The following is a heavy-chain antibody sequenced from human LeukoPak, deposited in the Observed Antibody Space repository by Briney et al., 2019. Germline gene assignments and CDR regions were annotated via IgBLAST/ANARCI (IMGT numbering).Heavy chain of an antibody. J-gene: IGHJ4*02. Sequence: SETLSLTCTVSGGSISSYYWSWIRQPPGKGLEWIGYIYHSGTTNYNPSLKSRVTISVDTSKNQFSLKLSSVTAADTAVYYCARVPTAVGLYYFDYWGQGTLVTVSS. CDR1: GGSISSYY. CDR2: IYHSGTT. V-gene: IGHV4-59*12. CDR3: ARVPTAVGLYYFDY.